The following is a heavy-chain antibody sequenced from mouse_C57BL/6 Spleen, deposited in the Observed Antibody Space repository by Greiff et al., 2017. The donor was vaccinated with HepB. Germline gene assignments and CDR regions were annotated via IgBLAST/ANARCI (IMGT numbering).Heavy chain of an antibody. CDR3: ARGDGNYPYYCAMDY. Sequence: QVQLQQPGAELVRPGSSVKLSCKASGYTFTSYWMHWVKQRPIQGLEWIGNIDPSDSETHYNQKFKDKATLTVDKSSSTAYMQLSSLTSEDSAVYYCARGDGNYPYYCAMDYWGQGTSVTVSS. V-gene: IGHV1-52*01. J-gene: IGHJ4*01. D-gene: IGHD2-1*01. CDR1: GYTFTSYW. CDR2: IDPSDSET.